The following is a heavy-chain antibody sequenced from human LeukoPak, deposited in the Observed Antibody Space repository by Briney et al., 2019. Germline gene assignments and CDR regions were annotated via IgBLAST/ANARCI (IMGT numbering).Heavy chain of an antibody. V-gene: IGHV3-7*01. Sequence: GGSLRLSCAASGFTFSSYWMSWVRQAPGKGLEWVANIKQDGSEKYYVDSVKGRFTISRDNAKNSLYLQMNSLRAEDTAVYYCARAGYSSSWYFDYWGQGTQVTVSS. CDR1: GFTFSSYW. CDR3: ARAGYSSSWYFDY. D-gene: IGHD6-13*01. J-gene: IGHJ4*02. CDR2: IKQDGSEK.